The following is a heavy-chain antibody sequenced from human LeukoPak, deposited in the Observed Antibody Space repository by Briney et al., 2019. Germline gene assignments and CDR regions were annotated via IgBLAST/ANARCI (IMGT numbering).Heavy chain of an antibody. D-gene: IGHD1-14*01. CDR3: ARARNLDIFDY. J-gene: IGHJ4*02. CDR2: FDPEDGET. V-gene: IGHV1-24*01. Sequence: ASVKVSCKVSGYTLTEFSMHWVRQAPGKGLEWMGGFDPEDGETIYAQELQGRDTMTKDTSTDTAYMELSSLRSEDTAVYYCARARNLDIFDYWGQGTLVTVSS. CDR1: GYTLTEFS.